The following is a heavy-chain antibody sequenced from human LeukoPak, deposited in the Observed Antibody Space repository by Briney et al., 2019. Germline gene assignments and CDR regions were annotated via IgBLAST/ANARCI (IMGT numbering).Heavy chain of an antibody. V-gene: IGHV1-18*01. CDR1: GYTFTSYG. J-gene: IGHJ3*02. D-gene: IGHD3-3*01. CDR3: ARDLLKYYDFWSGSTKDDAFDI. Sequence: ASVKVSCKASGYTFTSYGISWVRQAPGQGLEWMGWISAYNGNTNYAQKLQGRVTMTTDTSTSTAYMELRSLRSDDTAVYYCARDLLKYYDFWSGSTKDDAFDIWGQGTMVTVSS. CDR2: ISAYNGNT.